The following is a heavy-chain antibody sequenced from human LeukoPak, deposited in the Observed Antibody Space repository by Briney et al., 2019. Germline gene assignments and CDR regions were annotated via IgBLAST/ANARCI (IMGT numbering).Heavy chain of an antibody. CDR1: GYTFTSYG. Sequence: ASVKVSCKASGYTFTSYGISWVRQAPGQGLEWMGWISAYNGNTNYAQKLQGRVTMTTDTSTSTAYMELRSLRSDDTAVYYCARDRGDIVVVVAAVYDAFDIWGQGTMVTVSS. CDR2: ISAYNGNT. V-gene: IGHV1-18*01. CDR3: ARDRGDIVVVVAAVYDAFDI. J-gene: IGHJ3*02. D-gene: IGHD2-15*01.